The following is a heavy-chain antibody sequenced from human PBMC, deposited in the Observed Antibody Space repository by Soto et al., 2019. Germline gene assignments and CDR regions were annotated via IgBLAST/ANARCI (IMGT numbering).Heavy chain of an antibody. CDR3: ARDQDSSSWYGYYYYGMDV. CDR2: ISYDGSNK. CDR1: GFTFSSYA. V-gene: IGHV3-30-3*01. Sequence: GGSLRLSCAASGFTFSSYAMHWVRQAPGKGLEWVAVISYDGSNKYYADSVKGRVTISRDNAKNTLYLQMNSLRAEDTAVYYCARDQDSSSWYGYYYYGMDVWGQGTTVTVSS. J-gene: IGHJ6*02. D-gene: IGHD6-13*01.